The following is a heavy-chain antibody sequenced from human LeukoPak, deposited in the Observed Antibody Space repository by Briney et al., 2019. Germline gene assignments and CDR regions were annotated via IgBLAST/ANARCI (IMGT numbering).Heavy chain of an antibody. V-gene: IGHV3-73*01. CDR1: GFTFSGSA. J-gene: IGHJ4*02. CDR3: TRQIAARGDFDY. D-gene: IGHD6-6*01. CDR2: IRSKANSYAT. Sequence: TGGSLRLSCAGSGFTFSGSAMHWVRQASGKGLKWVGRIRSKANSYATAYAASVKGRFTISIDDSKNTAYLQMNSLKTEDTAVYYCTRQIAARGDFDYWGQGTLVTVSS.